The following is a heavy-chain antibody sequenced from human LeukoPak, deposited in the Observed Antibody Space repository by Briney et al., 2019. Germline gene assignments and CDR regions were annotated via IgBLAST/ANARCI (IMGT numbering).Heavy chain of an antibody. D-gene: IGHD2/OR15-2a*01. CDR1: GLTFSTYT. Sequence: GGSLRLSCAASGLTFSTYTMNWVRQAPGEGLEWVSSISSGSSYIYYADSVKGRFTISRDNSKNTLYLQMNSLRAEDTAVYYCAKYSGWFDPWGQGTLVTVSS. J-gene: IGHJ5*02. V-gene: IGHV3-21*04. CDR3: AKYSGWFDP. CDR2: ISSGSSYI.